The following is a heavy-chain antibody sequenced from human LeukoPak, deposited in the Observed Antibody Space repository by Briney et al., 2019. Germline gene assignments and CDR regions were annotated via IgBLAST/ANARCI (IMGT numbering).Heavy chain of an antibody. Sequence: ASVKVSCKASGYTFTRYGISWVRQAPGQGLEWMGWINTYNGNTNYAQKVQGRVTMTIDTFRSTAYMELRSLRSDDTAVYYCARKARGGSYPRHYYSMDVWGKGTTVTVSS. CDR1: GYTFTRYG. CDR2: INTYNGNT. V-gene: IGHV1-18*01. CDR3: ARKARGGSYPRHYYSMDV. D-gene: IGHD1-26*01. J-gene: IGHJ6*03.